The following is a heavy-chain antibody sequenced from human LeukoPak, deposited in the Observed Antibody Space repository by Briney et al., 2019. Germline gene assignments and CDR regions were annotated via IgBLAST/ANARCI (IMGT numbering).Heavy chain of an antibody. D-gene: IGHD3-3*01. J-gene: IGHJ4*02. CDR2: ISYDGSNK. Sequence: GGSLRLSCAASGFTFSSYAMHWVRQAPGKGLEWVAVISYDGSNKYYADSVKGRFTISRDNSKNTLYLQMNSLRAEDTAVYYCASDYDFWSGYHGYWGQGTLVTVSS. V-gene: IGHV3-30-3*01. CDR3: ASDYDFWSGYHGY. CDR1: GFTFSSYA.